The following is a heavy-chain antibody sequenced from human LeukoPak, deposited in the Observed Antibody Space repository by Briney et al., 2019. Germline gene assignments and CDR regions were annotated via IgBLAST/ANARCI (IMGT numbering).Heavy chain of an antibody. J-gene: IGHJ4*02. CDR2: ISYDGSNK. CDR3: ARDTPYQFERFFPYDSSGYYDY. CDR1: RFTFSSYA. D-gene: IGHD3-22*01. Sequence: GRSLRLSCAASRFTFSSYAMHWVRQAPGKGLEWVAVISYDGSNKYYADSVKGRFTISRDNSKNTLYLQMNSLRAEDTAVYYCARDTPYQFERFFPYDSSGYYDYWGQGTLVTVSS. V-gene: IGHV3-30-3*01.